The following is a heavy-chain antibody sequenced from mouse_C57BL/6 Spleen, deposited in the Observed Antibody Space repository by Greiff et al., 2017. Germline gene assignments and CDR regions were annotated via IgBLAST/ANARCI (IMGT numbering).Heavy chain of an antibody. J-gene: IGHJ2*01. D-gene: IGHD1-1*01. CDR2: INPNNGGT. Sequence: VHVKQSGPELVKPGASVKMSCKASGYTFTDYNMHWVKQSHGKSLEWIGYINPNNGGTSYNQKFKGKATLTVNKSSSTAYMELRSLTSEDSAVYYCARSYYGSSYFDYWGQGTTLTVSS. CDR3: ARSYYGSSYFDY. CDR1: GYTFTDYN. V-gene: IGHV1-22*01.